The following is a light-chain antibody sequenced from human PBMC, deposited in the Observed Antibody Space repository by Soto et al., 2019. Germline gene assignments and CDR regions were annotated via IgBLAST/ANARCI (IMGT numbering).Light chain of an antibody. V-gene: IGKV3-20*01. CDR3: QQYGSSPVT. J-gene: IGKJ1*01. Sequence: EIVLTQSPGTLSLSPGERATLSCRASQSVSSSYLAWYQRKPCQAPRLLIYGASSRATGIPDRFSGSGSVTDFTLSISRLEPEDFAVYYCQQYGSSPVTFGQGTKVEIK. CDR2: GAS. CDR1: QSVSSSY.